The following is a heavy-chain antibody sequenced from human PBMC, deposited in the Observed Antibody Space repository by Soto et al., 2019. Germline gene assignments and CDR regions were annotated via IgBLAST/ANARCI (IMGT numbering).Heavy chain of an antibody. J-gene: IGHJ4*02. CDR3: ATMGTPATGLYYFDY. V-gene: IGHV4-30-4*01. CDR1: GGSISSGNYY. CDR2: ISYSGST. D-gene: IGHD5-18*01. Sequence: QVQLQESGPGLVKPSQTLSLTCTVSGGSISSGNYYWSWIRQPPGKGLEWIGFISYSGSTYYRLSLKSRVTISVDTSKHQFSLNLSFVTAADTAVYYCATMGTPATGLYYFDYWGQGTLVTVSS.